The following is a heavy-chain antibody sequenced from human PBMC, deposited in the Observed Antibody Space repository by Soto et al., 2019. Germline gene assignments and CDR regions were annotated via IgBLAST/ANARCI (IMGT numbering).Heavy chain of an antibody. J-gene: IGHJ6*02. CDR2: ISGSGGST. Sequence: EVQLLESGGGLVQPGGSLRLSCAASGFTFSSYAMSWVRQAPGKGLEWVSAISGSGGSTYYADSVKGRFTISRDNSKNTLYLQMNSLRAEDTAVYYCAKSVRRFSSGGYYYYGMDVWGQGTTVTVSS. V-gene: IGHV3-23*01. CDR1: GFTFSSYA. D-gene: IGHD3-3*01. CDR3: AKSVRRFSSGGYYYYGMDV.